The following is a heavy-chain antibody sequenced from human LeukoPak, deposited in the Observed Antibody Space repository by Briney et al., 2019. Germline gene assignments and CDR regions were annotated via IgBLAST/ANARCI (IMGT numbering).Heavy chain of an antibody. CDR1: GFTFNSYG. J-gene: IGHJ4*02. Sequence: SGGSLRLSCVASGFTFNSYGMHWVRQAPGKGLEWVAFIRYDGSKKYYADSVKGRFTISRDKSKKMLYMEVDSLRDDDTAVYYCAGDGRGITMMVGTHPDYWGQGTLVTVSS. CDR3: AGDGRGITMMVGTHPDY. V-gene: IGHV3-30*02. CDR2: IRYDGSKK. D-gene: IGHD3-22*01.